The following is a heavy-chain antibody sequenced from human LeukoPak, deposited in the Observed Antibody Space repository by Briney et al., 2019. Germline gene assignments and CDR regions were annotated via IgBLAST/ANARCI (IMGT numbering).Heavy chain of an antibody. CDR2: ISGSGGSI. Sequence: GGSLRLSCAASGFTFSSYAMSWVRQAPGKGLEWVSAISGSGGSIYYADSVKGRFTISRDNSKNTLYLQMNSLRAEDTAVYYCADTQDIVVVPAAMGWGQGTLITVSS. J-gene: IGHJ4*02. D-gene: IGHD2-2*01. CDR3: ADTQDIVVVPAAMG. V-gene: IGHV3-23*01. CDR1: GFTFSSYA.